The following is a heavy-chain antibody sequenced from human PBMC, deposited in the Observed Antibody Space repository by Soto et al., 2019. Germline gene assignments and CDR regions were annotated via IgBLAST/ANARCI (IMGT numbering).Heavy chain of an antibody. CDR1: GFTFSNYA. D-gene: IGHD6-19*01. Sequence: EVQLLESGGGLVQPGGSLRLSCAASGFTFSNYAIAWVRQAPGKGLELVSGISGSGGTTYYADSVKGRFTISRDNSKDTLHLQMNSLRAEDTAVYYCAKTPRQWLVYFDYWGQGALVTVSS. J-gene: IGHJ4*02. V-gene: IGHV3-23*01. CDR3: AKTPRQWLVYFDY. CDR2: ISGSGGTT.